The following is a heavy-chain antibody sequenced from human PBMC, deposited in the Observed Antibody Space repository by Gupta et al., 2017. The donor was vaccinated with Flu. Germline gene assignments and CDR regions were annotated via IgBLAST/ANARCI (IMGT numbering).Heavy chain of an antibody. CDR2: IWYDGSNK. CDR1: GFTFRSYG. V-gene: IGHV3-33*06. D-gene: IGHD3-16*01. CDR3: AKDRVGGAPGYYYGMDV. Sequence: QVQLVESGGGVVQTGRSLRLCCAASGFTFRSYGMHWVREAPGKGLEWVAVIWYDGSNKYYADSVKGRFTISRDGSKNTVYLQMNSLRAEDTAMYYCAKDRVGGAPGYYYGMDVWGQGTTVTVSS. J-gene: IGHJ6*02.